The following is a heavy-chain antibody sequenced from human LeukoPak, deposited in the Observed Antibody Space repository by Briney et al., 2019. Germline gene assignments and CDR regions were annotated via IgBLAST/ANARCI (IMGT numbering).Heavy chain of an antibody. D-gene: IGHD1-1*01. CDR1: GFTFSDYS. CDR2: ISRSSRHV. J-gene: IGHJ1*01. CDR3: VRDLMGSGSTTAYLHH. Sequence: PGESLRLSCAASGFTFSDYSMNWVRQAPGKGLEWVSSISRSSRHVYYAGSVKGRFTISRDNAKNSLYLQMNSLRAEDMAVYFCVRDLMGSGSTTAYLHHWGQGTLVTVSS. V-gene: IGHV3-21*01.